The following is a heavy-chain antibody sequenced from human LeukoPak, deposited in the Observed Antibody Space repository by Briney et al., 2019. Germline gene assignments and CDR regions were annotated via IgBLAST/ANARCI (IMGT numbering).Heavy chain of an antibody. D-gene: IGHD3-10*01. J-gene: IGHJ4*02. CDR3: ARAGRITMVRGVISPEYYFDY. V-gene: IGHV4-34*01. CDR1: GGSLSGYY. CDR2: INHSGST. Sequence: SETLSLTCAVYGGSLSGYYWSWIRQPPGKGLEWIGEINHSGSTNYNPSLKSRVTMSVDTSKNQFSLKLSSVTAADTAVYYCARAGRITMVRGVISPEYYFDYWGLGTLVTVSS.